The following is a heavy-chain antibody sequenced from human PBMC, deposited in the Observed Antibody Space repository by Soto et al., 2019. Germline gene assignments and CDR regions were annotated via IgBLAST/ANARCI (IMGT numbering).Heavy chain of an antibody. Sequence: QITLKESGPTLVKPTQTLTLTCTFSGFSLSSTRMAVGWIRQPPGKALEWLALIYWDDDKRYSPFLKSRLTITKDTSTNQVVLTMSNMDPVDTARYYCAHIVVAGLGYYFAYWGQGTLVTVSS. CDR3: AHIVVAGLGYYFAY. D-gene: IGHD6-19*01. J-gene: IGHJ4*02. CDR2: IYWDDDK. V-gene: IGHV2-5*02. CDR1: GFSLSSTRMA.